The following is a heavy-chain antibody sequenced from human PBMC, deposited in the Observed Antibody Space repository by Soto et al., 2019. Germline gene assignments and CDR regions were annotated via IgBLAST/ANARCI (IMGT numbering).Heavy chain of an antibody. J-gene: IGHJ6*03. CDR2: IYYSGST. V-gene: IGHV4-59*08. CDR1: GGSISSYY. D-gene: IGHD3-3*01. CDR3: ARQYCDFWSGPYYYYYMDV. Sequence: SETLSLTCTVSGGSISSYYWSWIRQPPGKGLEWIGYIYYSGSTNYNPSLKSRVTISVDTSKNQFSLKLSSVTAADTAVYYCARQYCDFWSGPYYYYYMDVGGKGTTVTVPS.